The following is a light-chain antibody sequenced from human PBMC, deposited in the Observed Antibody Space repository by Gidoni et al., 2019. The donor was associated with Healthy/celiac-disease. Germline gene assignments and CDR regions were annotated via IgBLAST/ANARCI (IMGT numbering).Light chain of an antibody. Sequence: DIVMTQSPLSLPVTPGEPASISCRSSQSLLHSNGYNYLDWYLQKPGQSPQLLIYLGSNRASGVPDRFSGSGSGTDFTLKISRVEAEDVGVYYCVQALQTPPTFGGGTKVGIK. CDR2: LGS. CDR3: VQALQTPPT. CDR1: QSLLHSNGYNY. J-gene: IGKJ4*01. V-gene: IGKV2-28*01.